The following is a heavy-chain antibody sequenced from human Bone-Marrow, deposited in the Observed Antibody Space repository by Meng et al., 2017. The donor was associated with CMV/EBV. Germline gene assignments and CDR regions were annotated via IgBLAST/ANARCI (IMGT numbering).Heavy chain of an antibody. CDR1: GFTFSSYW. D-gene: IGHD2-2*02. CDR3: ERVLLPHYCSSTSCYSNYYYYYGMDV. V-gene: IGHV3-7*01. CDR2: IKQEGSEK. J-gene: IGHJ6*02. Sequence: GESLKISCAASGFTFSSYWMSWVRQAPGKGLEWVANIKQEGSEKYYVDSVKGRVTISRDKAKNSLYLQMNSLRAEDTAVYYCERVLLPHYCSSTSCYSNYYYYYGMDVWGQGTTATVPS.